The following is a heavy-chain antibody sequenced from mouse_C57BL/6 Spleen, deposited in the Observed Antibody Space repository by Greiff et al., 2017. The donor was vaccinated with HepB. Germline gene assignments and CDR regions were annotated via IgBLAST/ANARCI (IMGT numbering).Heavy chain of an antibody. CDR3: ARWDYGSSYDAMDY. CDR2: INPNYGTT. Sequence: EVKLVESGPELVKPGASVKISCKASGYSFTDYNMNWVKQSNGKSLEWIGVINPNYGTTSYNQKFKGKATLTVDQSSSTAYMQLNSLTSEDSAVYYCARWDYGSSYDAMDYWGQGTSVTVSS. V-gene: IGHV1-39*01. D-gene: IGHD1-1*01. J-gene: IGHJ4*01. CDR1: GYSFTDYN.